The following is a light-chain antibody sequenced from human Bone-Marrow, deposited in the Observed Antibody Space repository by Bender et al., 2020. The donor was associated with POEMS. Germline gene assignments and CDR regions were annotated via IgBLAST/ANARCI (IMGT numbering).Light chain of an antibody. V-gene: IGLV2-23*02. CDR2: EVT. CDR3: CSYAGYTIPYV. J-gene: IGLJ1*01. CDR1: SSDVGTYNF. Sequence: QSALTQPASVSGSPGQSITISCTGTSSDVGTYNFVSWYQQHPGKAPKLIIYEVTKRPSGVSYRFSGSKSGNTASLTISGLQAEDEADYYCCSYAGYTIPYVFGAGTKVTVL.